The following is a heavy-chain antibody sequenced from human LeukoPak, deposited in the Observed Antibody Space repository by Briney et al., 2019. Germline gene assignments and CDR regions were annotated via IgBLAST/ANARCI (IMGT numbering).Heavy chain of an antibody. J-gene: IGHJ4*02. CDR2: IIPIFGTA. D-gene: IGHD6-6*01. V-gene: IGHV1-69*01. CDR1: GGTFSSYA. Sequence: SVKVSCKASGGTFSSYAISWVRQAPGQGLEWMGGIIPIFGTANYAQKFQGRVTITADESTCTAYMELSSLRSEDTAVYYCARDSIAAAADSLYYFDYWGQGTLVTVSS. CDR3: ARDSIAAAADSLYYFDY.